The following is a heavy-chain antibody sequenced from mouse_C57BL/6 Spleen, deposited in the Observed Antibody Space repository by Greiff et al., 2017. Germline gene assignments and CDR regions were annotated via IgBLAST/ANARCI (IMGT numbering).Heavy chain of an antibody. V-gene: IGHV1-55*01. CDR2: IYPGSGGT. D-gene: IGHD1-1*01. Sequence: VQLQQPGAELVKPGASVKMSCKASGYTFTSYWITWVKQRPGQGLEWIGDIYPGSGGTNYNEKFKSKATLTVDTSSSTADMQLSSLTSEDSAVYDCARGGVTTVVQKDYWGQGTTLTVSS. CDR3: ARGGVTTVVQKDY. J-gene: IGHJ2*01. CDR1: GYTFTSYW.